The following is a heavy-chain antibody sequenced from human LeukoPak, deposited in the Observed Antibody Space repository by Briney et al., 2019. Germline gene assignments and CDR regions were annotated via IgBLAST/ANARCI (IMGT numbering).Heavy chain of an antibody. CDR1: GVSISTHY. CDR2: IYHNGIT. CDR3: ARGRGNFWSGFRPHGYYFDY. V-gene: IGHV4-59*11. J-gene: IGHJ4*02. D-gene: IGHD3-3*01. Sequence: SETLSLTCNVSGVSISTHYWSWIRQSPGKGLEWIGYIYHNGITNYNPSLKSRVTISVDTSKNQFSLKLSSVTAADTAVYYCARGRGNFWSGFRPHGYYFDYWGQGTLVTVSS.